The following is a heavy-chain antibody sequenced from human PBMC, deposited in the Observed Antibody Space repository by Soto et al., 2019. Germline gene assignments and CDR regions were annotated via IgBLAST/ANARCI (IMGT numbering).Heavy chain of an antibody. Sequence: VQLVQSGAEVKKPGASVKVSRKASGYTFNTYGISWVRQAPGQGLEWMGWISTFNGETRYAQKFQARVTVTTDTSTTTGYMELRSLRSDDTAVYYCARDVGYCSSSTCLIDHWGQGTLVTVSS. CDR3: ARDVGYCSSSTCLIDH. CDR1: GYTFNTYG. V-gene: IGHV1-18*01. D-gene: IGHD2-2*01. J-gene: IGHJ4*02. CDR2: ISTFNGET.